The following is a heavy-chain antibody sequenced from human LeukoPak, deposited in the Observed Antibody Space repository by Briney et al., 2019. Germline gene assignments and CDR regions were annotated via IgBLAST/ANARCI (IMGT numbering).Heavy chain of an antibody. CDR2: ISYDGSNK. CDR3: ARSFSSGWYSPTDY. J-gene: IGHJ4*02. CDR1: GFTFSSYA. D-gene: IGHD6-19*01. V-gene: IGHV3-30-3*01. Sequence: GRSLRFSCAASGFTFSSYAMHWVRQAPVKGLEWVAVISYDGSNKYYADSVKGRFTISRDNSKNTLYLQMNSLRAEDTAVYYCARSFSSGWYSPTDYWGQGTLVTVSS.